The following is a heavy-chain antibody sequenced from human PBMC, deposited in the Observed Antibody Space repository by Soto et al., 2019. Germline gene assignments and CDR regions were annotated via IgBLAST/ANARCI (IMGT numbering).Heavy chain of an antibody. CDR3: ARQYGVSLDY. CDR1: GDRFRNFL. D-gene: IGHD2-8*01. Sequence: GGSLRISCMGSGDRFRNFLIGLVRQMPGRGLEWMGIIYPGDSDTKYTPSFQGQVTISVDKSTSTAYLQWSSLKASDTAMYYCARQYGVSLDYWGQGTQVTVSS. CDR2: IYPGDSDT. J-gene: IGHJ4*02. V-gene: IGHV5-51*01.